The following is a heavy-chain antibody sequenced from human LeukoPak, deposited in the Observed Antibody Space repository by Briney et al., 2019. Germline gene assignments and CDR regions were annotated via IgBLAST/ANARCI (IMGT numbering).Heavy chain of an antibody. J-gene: IGHJ4*01. CDR2: SYYSGST. Sequence: PSETLSLTCTVSGDSISSGSYYWGWIRQSPGKDLEWIGSSYYSGSTHYNPSLKSRVTISVDTSKKQFSLKLSSVTAADTAVYYCARNSSGWSFDYWGQGTLVTVSS. CDR3: ARNSSGWSFDY. D-gene: IGHD6-19*01. CDR1: GDSISSGSYY. V-gene: IGHV4-39*01.